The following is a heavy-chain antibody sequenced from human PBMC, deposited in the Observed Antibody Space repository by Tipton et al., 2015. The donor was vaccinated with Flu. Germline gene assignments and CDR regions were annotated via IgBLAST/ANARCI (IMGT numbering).Heavy chain of an antibody. CDR3: ARDRSGSGRYYSAFDI. CDR1: GGSFSGYY. V-gene: IGHV4-34*01. J-gene: IGHJ3*02. Sequence: TLSLTCAVYGGSFSGYYWSWIRQPPGKGLEWIGEINHSGTTNYNPSLTSRVTMSLDTSENQLSLKLSSVTAADTAVYYCARDRSGSGRYYSAFDIWGQGTMVTVSS. D-gene: IGHD3-10*01. CDR2: INHSGTT.